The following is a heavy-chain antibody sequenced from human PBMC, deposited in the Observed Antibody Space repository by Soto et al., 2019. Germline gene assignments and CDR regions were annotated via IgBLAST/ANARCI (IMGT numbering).Heavy chain of an antibody. CDR3: AKVTSRESGYSYGKSDY. V-gene: IGHV3-23*01. CDR1: GFTFSSYA. D-gene: IGHD5-18*01. Sequence: GGSLRLSCAAPGFTFSSYAMNWVRQAPGKGLQWVSAINYVGYSTYYADSVKGRFTISRDNSKNTLYLQMSSLRAEDTAVYFCAKVTSRESGYSYGKSDYWGQGTPVTVSS. J-gene: IGHJ4*02. CDR2: INYVGYST.